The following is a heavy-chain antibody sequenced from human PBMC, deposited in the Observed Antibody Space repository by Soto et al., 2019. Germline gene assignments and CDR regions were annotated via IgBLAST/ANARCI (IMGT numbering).Heavy chain of an antibody. Sequence: QPGGSLRLSCAASGFTFSSYAMSWVRQAPGKGLEWVSGISSDGGSTSYVDSVKGRFTISRDNAKNTLFLQMNSLRAEDTAVYYCSSEAGERNDYWCQGTRVTVS. D-gene: IGHD6-25*01. V-gene: IGHV3-74*01. CDR3: SSEAGERNDY. CDR1: GFTFSSYA. J-gene: IGHJ4*02. CDR2: ISSDGGST.